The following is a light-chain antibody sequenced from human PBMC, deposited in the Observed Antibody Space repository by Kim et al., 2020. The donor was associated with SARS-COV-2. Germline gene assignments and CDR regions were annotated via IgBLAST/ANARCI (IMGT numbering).Light chain of an antibody. J-gene: IGLJ2*01. CDR3: SSYTTSRTLV. Sequence: QSITRSCTGARDDCDGYKYVVWDRHRTNKAPKLMTFDVDQRASGISKRFSGSKSDNTASLAISGLRTEDEADYYSSSYTTSRTLVFGGGTQLTVL. CDR2: DVD. CDR1: RDDCDGYKY. V-gene: IGLV2-14*03.